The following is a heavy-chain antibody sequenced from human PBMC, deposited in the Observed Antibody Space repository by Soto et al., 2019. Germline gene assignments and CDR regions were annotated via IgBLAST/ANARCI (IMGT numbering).Heavy chain of an antibody. J-gene: IGHJ4*02. V-gene: IGHV1-18*04. CDR1: GYTFSNFA. CDR2: IDTYNGDT. D-gene: IGHD6-13*01. CDR3: ARAHSDAEYCCSGSCPPGT. Sequence: QVQLVQSAAELKGPGASVIVSCKASGYTFSNFALTWVRQAPGHGLQWIGWIDTYNGDTQAAHWLKGSATLTMASAISTVYLEWRDLRVAASAIYFCARAHSDAEYCCSGSCPPGTWGQGARVTVSS.